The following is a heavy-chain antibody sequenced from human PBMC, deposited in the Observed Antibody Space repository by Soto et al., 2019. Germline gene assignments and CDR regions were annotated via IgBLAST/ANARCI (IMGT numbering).Heavy chain of an antibody. J-gene: IGHJ6*02. D-gene: IGHD6-6*01. V-gene: IGHV5-51*01. CDR3: ARQDSSSSYYYYYGMDV. Sequence: GESLKISCKGCGYSFTSYWIGWVRQMPGKGLEWMGIIYPGDSDTRYSPSFQGQVTISADKSISTAYLQWSSLKASDTAMYYCARQDSSSSYYYYYGMDVWGQGTTVTVSS. CDR2: IYPGDSDT. CDR1: GYSFTSYW.